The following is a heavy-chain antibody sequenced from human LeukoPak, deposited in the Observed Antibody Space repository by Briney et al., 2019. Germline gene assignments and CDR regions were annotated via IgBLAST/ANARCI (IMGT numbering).Heavy chain of an antibody. CDR1: GFTFSSYW. V-gene: IGHV3-7*01. D-gene: IGHD1-7*01. J-gene: IGHJ4*02. Sequence: GGSLRLSCAASGFTFSSYWMSWVRQAPGKGLEWVANIKQDGSEKYYVDSVKGRFTISRDNAKNTLYLQMNSLRAEDTAVYYCARPLGRNYPYYFDYWGQGTLVTVSS. CDR3: ARPLGRNYPYYFDY. CDR2: IKQDGSEK.